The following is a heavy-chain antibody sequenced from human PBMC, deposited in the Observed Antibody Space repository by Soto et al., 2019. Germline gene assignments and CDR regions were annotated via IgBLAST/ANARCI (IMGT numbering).Heavy chain of an antibody. CDR1: GFTFSSYA. D-gene: IGHD3-22*01. J-gene: IGHJ4*02. V-gene: IGHV3-30-3*01. CDR3: ARDRDSSGYGDY. Sequence: QVPLVESGGGVVQPGRSLRLSCAASGFTFSSYAMHWVRQAPGKGLEWVAVISYDGSNKYYADSVKGRFTISRDNSKNTLYLQMNSLRAEDTAVYYGARDRDSSGYGDYWGQGTLVTVSA. CDR2: ISYDGSNK.